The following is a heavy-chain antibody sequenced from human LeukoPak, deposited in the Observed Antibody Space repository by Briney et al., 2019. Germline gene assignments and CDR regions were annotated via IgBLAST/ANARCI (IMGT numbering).Heavy chain of an antibody. J-gene: IGHJ5*02. Sequence: SETLSLTCTVSGGSISSYYWSWIRQPPGKGLEWIGYIYYSGSTNYNPSLKSRVTISVDTSKNQFSLKLSSVTAADTAVYYCARVGVSSYYDILTGSPSGLIDPWGQGTLVAVSS. CDR1: GGSISSYY. D-gene: IGHD3-9*01. CDR3: ARVGVSSYYDILTGSPSGLIDP. V-gene: IGHV4-59*12. CDR2: IYYSGST.